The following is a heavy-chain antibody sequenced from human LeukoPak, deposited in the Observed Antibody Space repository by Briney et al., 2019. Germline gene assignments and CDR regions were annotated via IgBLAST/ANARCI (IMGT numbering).Heavy chain of an antibody. CDR2: ISSSGDTT. CDR1: GFTFSSCA. J-gene: IGHJ4*02. D-gene: IGHD6-19*01. CDR3: AKAGIAVPATPEY. Sequence: GGSLRLSCVASGFTFSSCAMDWVRQAPGKGLGWVSVISSSGDTTYYSDSVKGRFIISRDNSRNTLYLQMNSLRVDDTAVYYCAKAGIAVPATPEYCGQGTQVTVSS. V-gene: IGHV3-23*01.